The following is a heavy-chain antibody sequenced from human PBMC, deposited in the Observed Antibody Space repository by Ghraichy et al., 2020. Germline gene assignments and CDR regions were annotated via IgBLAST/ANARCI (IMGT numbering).Heavy chain of an antibody. J-gene: IGHJ4*02. CDR1: GGSFSGYY. CDR2: INHSGST. D-gene: IGHD3-3*01. V-gene: IGHV4-34*01. Sequence: SQTLSLTCAVYGGSFSGYYWSWIRQPPGKGLEWIGEINHSGSTNYNPSLKSRVTISVDTSKNQFSLKLSSVTAADTAVYYCVREKYPPRVRSGNPYFDYWGQGTLVTVSS. CDR3: VREKYPPRVRSGNPYFDY.